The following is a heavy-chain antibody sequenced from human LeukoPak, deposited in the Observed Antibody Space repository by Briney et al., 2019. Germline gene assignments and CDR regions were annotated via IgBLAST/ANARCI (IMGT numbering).Heavy chain of an antibody. J-gene: IGHJ6*02. Sequence: EASVKVSCKASGYTFTGCYMHWVRQAPGQGLEWMGWINPNSGGTNYAQKFQGWVTMTRDTSISTAYMELSRLRSDDTAVYYCARDTPSAYGMDVWGQGTTVTVSS. CDR1: GYTFTGCY. CDR2: INPNSGGT. CDR3: ARDTPSAYGMDV. V-gene: IGHV1-2*04.